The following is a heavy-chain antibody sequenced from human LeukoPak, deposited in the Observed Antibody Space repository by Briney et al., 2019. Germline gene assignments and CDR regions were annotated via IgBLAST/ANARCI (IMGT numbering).Heavy chain of an antibody. V-gene: IGHV4-39*01. CDR3: ARPRREWFSSNGAFDI. CDR2: IYYSWST. CDR1: GGSISSSSYY. J-gene: IGHJ3*02. Sequence: SETLSLTCTVSGGSISSSSYYWGWTRQPPGKGLEWIGSIYYSWSTYYNPSLQSRVTISVDTSKNQFSLKLSSVTAADTAVYYCARPRREWFSSNGAFDIWGQGTMVTVSS. D-gene: IGHD3-3*01.